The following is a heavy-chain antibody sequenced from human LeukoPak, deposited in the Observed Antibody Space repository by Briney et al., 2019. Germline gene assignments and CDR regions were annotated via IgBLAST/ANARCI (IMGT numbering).Heavy chain of an antibody. CDR3: ARDPSGYFNY. CDR2: IYYSGST. Sequence: PSETLSLTCAVYGGSFCGYYWSWIRQPPGKGLDWIGYIYYSGSTNYNPSLKSRVTISVDTSKNQFSLRLSSVTAADTAVYYCARDPSGYFNYWGQGTLATVSS. J-gene: IGHJ4*02. CDR1: GGSFCGYY. D-gene: IGHD3-22*01. V-gene: IGHV4-59*01.